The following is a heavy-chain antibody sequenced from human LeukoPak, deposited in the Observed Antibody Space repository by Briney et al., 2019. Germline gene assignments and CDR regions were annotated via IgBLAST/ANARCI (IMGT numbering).Heavy chain of an antibody. CDR3: ARAQFRYGDLSQFDC. J-gene: IGHJ4*02. CDR2: IYSGGST. V-gene: IGHV3-53*01. CDR1: GFTVSSNY. D-gene: IGHD4-17*01. Sequence: PGGSLRLFCAASGFTVSSNYMSWVRQVPGRGLEWVSVIYSGGSTNYADSVKGRFTISRDSSKNTVYLQMNSLRDEDTAVYYCARAQFRYGDLSQFDCWGQGTRVTVSS.